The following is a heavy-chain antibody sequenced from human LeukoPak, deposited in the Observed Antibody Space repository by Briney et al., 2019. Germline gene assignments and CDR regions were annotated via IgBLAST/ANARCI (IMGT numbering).Heavy chain of an antibody. V-gene: IGHV4-4*02. J-gene: IGHJ6*02. CDR2: IYHSGST. CDR1: GGSISSSNW. D-gene: IGHD5-24*01. Sequence: TSETLSLTCAVSGGSISSSNWWSWVRQPPGKGLEWIGEIYHSGSTNYNPSLKSRVTISVNKSKNQFSLKLNSVTAADTAVYYCARRREMATITGYYYGMDVWGQGTTVTVSS. CDR3: ARRREMATITGYYYGMDV.